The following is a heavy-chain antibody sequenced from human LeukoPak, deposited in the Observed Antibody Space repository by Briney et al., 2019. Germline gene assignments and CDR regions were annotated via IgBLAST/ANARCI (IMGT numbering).Heavy chain of an antibody. Sequence: GGSLRLSCAASGFSFDTYAMTWVRQAPGKGLEWVSAISGDGDSTYYAVSVKGRFTISRDNSKNTLYLQMNGLRAEDTAVYYCTLGSLYSSSWYGDYWGQGTLVTVSS. D-gene: IGHD6-13*01. CDR1: GFSFDTYA. V-gene: IGHV3-23*01. CDR3: TLGSLYSSSWYGDY. J-gene: IGHJ4*02. CDR2: ISGDGDST.